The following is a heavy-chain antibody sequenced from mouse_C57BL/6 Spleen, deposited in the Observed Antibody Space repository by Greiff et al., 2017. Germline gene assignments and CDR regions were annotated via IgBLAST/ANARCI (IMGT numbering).Heavy chain of an antibody. V-gene: IGHV5-17*01. CDR1: GFTFSDYG. CDR3: AGQCYYYVCFAY. J-gene: IGHJ3*01. Sequence: EVKLVESGGGLVKPGGSLKLSCAASGFTFSDYGMHWVRQAPEKGLEWVAYISSGSSTIYYADTVKGRFPIARDNAKNTLFLQMTSLRAEDTAMYYCAGQCYYYVCFAYWGQGTLVTVSA. D-gene: IGHD1-1*01. CDR2: ISSGSSTI.